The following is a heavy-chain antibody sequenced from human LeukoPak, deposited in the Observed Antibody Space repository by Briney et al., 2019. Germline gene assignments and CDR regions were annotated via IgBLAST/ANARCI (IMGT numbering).Heavy chain of an antibody. V-gene: IGHV4-39*07. Sequence: SETLSLTCTVSGDSISTSNSYWGWIRQPPGKGLEWIGSIYYSGNTYYNASLKSRVTISVDTSKNQFSLKLSSVTAADTAVYYCARVPRAYSSGWYNWFDPWGQGTLVTVSS. J-gene: IGHJ5*02. D-gene: IGHD6-19*01. CDR2: IYYSGNT. CDR3: ARVPRAYSSGWYNWFDP. CDR1: GDSISTSNSY.